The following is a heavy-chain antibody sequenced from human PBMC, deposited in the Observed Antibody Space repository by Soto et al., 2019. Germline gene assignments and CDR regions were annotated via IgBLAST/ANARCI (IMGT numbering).Heavy chain of an antibody. CDR3: ARPARQSDHYYYYYGMDV. V-gene: IGHV5-10-1*01. CDR1: EYSFTSYW. CDR2: IDPSDSYT. Sequence: PGESHKISCNGSEYSFTSYWISWVRQMTGKGLEWMGRIDPSDSYTNYSPSFQGHVTISADKSISTAYLQWSSLKASDTAMYYCARPARQSDHYYYYYGMDVWGQGTTVTGS. J-gene: IGHJ6*02. D-gene: IGHD6-19*01.